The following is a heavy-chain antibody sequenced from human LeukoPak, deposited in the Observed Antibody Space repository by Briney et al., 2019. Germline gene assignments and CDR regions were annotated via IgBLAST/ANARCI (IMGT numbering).Heavy chain of an antibody. D-gene: IGHD5-18*01. CDR3: ARDHPYSYGPDY. CDR2: IIPIFGTA. J-gene: IGHJ4*02. V-gene: IGHV1-69*13. Sequence: ASVKVSCKASGGTFSSYAISWVRQAPGQGLEWMGGIIPIFGTANYAQKFQGRVTITADESTSTAYMELSSLRSEDTAVYYCARDHPYSYGPDYWGQGTLVTVSS. CDR1: GGTFSSYA.